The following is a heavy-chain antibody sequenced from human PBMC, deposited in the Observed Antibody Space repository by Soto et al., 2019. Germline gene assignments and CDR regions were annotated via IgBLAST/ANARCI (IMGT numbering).Heavy chain of an antibody. D-gene: IGHD1-26*01. CDR1: GGTFSSYA. CDR2: IIPIFGTA. J-gene: IGHJ4*02. CDR3: ARDSAPAPYSGSYQTDY. V-gene: IGHV1-69*12. Sequence: QVQLVQSGAEVKKPGSSVKVSCKASGGTFSSYAISWVRQAPGQGLEWMGGIIPIFGTANYAQKFQGRVTITADESTGTAYMELSSLRSEDTAVYYCARDSAPAPYSGSYQTDYWGQGTLVTVSS.